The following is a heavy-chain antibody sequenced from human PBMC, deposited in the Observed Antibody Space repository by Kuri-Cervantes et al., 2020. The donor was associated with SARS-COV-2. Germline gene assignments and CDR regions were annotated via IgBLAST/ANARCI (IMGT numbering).Heavy chain of an antibody. D-gene: IGHD3-10*01. CDR3: AKPTVRGELAFDY. Sequence: GESLKISCSASGFTFSSYAMHWVRQAPGKGLEYVSAISSNGGSTYYADSVKGRFTISRDNSKNTLYLQMNSLRAEDTAVYYCAKPTVRGELAFDYWGQGTLVTVSS. CDR2: ISSNGGST. J-gene: IGHJ4*02. V-gene: IGHV3-64*04. CDR1: GFTFSSYA.